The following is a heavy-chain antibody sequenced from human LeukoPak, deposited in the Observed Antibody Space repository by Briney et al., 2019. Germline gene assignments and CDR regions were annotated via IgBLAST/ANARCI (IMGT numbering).Heavy chain of an antibody. CDR1: GFIVSSYY. J-gene: IGHJ6*02. CDR3: ARSYSNHLFGMDV. D-gene: IGHD4-11*01. Sequence: GSLRLSCVASGFIVSSYYMTWVRQAPGKGLEWVSVIYSGGSTYYADSVKGRVAISRDNSKNTVFLQMSSVRAEDTAVYYCARSYSNHLFGMDVWGQGTTVTVTS. V-gene: IGHV3-66*01. CDR2: IYSGGST.